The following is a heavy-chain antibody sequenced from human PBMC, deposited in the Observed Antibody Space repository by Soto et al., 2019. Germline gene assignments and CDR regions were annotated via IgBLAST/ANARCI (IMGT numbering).Heavy chain of an antibody. CDR1: GGTFSSYT. CDR2: IIPILGIA. D-gene: IGHD3-22*01. CDR3: AAYYYDSSGYWYFDL. Sequence: SLNVSCKASGGTFSSYTISWVLQAPGQGLEWMGRIIPILGIANYAQKFQGRVTITADKSTSTAYMELSSLRSEDTAVYYCAAYYYDSSGYWYFDLWGRGTLVTVSS. J-gene: IGHJ2*01. V-gene: IGHV1-69*02.